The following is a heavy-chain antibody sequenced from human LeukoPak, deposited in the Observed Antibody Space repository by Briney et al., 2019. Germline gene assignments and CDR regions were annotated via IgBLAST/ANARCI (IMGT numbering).Heavy chain of an antibody. CDR2: IRYDGSNK. CDR1: GFTFSSYG. CDR3: AREKIPSYGSGSYFSYYYYYMDV. Sequence: GGSLRLSCAASGFTFSSYGMHWVRQAPGKGLEWVAFIRYDGSNKYYADSVKGRFTISRDNSKNTLYLQMNSLRTEDTAVYYCAREKIPSYGSGSYFSYYYYYMDVWGKGTTVTVSS. D-gene: IGHD3-10*01. J-gene: IGHJ6*03. V-gene: IGHV3-30*02.